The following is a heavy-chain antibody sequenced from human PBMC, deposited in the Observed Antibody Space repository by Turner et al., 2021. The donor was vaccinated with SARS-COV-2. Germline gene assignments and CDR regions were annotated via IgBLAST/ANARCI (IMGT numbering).Heavy chain of an antibody. CDR3: ARGGLYYYDSSAYYGDAFYI. CDR2: INPNSGGK. CDR1: GYTCTGYY. V-gene: IGHV1-2*02. J-gene: IGHJ3*02. Sequence: EQLVQSGAEVKKRGGKVKVSCKGAGYTCTGYYMHWVRQAPGQGLEWMGWINPNSGGKNYAQKFQGRVTMTRDTSISTTYMELSRLRSDETAVYYCARGGLYYYDSSAYYGDAFYIWGQGKMVTVSS. D-gene: IGHD3-22*01.